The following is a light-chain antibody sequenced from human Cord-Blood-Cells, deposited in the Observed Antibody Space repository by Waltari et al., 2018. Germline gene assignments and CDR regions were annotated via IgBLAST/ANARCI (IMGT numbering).Light chain of an antibody. CDR1: SSDVGGYNY. V-gene: IGLV2-14*01. J-gene: IGLJ1*01. Sequence: QSALTQPASVSGSPGQSITIPCTGTSSDVGGYNYVYWYQQHPGKAPKLMIYEVSNRPSGVSNRFSGSKSGNTASLTISGLQAEDEADYYCSSYTSSSPYVFGTGTKVTVL. CDR2: EVS. CDR3: SSYTSSSPYV.